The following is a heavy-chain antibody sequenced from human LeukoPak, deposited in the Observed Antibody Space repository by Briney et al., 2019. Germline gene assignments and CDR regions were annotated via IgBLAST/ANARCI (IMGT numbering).Heavy chain of an antibody. CDR3: AREIDFDWLLSYYFDY. CDR2: ISISSSYI. CDR1: GFTFSSYS. D-gene: IGHD3-9*01. J-gene: IGHJ4*02. V-gene: IGHV3-21*01. Sequence: PAGSLRLSCAASGFTFSSYSMNWVRQAPGKGLEWVSSISISSSYIYYADSVKGRFTISRDNAKNSLYLQMNSLRAEDTAVYYCAREIDFDWLLSYYFDYWGQGTLVTVSS.